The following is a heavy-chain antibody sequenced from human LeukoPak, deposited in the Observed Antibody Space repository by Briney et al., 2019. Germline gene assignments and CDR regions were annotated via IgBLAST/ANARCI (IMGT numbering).Heavy chain of an antibody. CDR3: ARRGGSSGYYGGPFAY. J-gene: IGHJ4*02. CDR1: GFTFSSYA. D-gene: IGHD3-22*01. CDR2: IGGSGDST. V-gene: IGHV3-23*01. Sequence: GGSLRLSCAASGFTFSSYAMSWVRQAPGKGLEWVSAIGGSGDSTYYADSVKGRFTISRDNSKNTLYLQMNSLRAEDTAVYYCARRGGSSGYYGGPFAYWGQGTLVTVSS.